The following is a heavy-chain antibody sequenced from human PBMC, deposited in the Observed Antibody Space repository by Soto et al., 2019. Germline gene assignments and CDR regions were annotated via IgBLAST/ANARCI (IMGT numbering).Heavy chain of an antibody. V-gene: IGHV3-23*01. CDR3: AKGYEITQDWFDP. CDR2: ISGSGGST. Sequence: EVQLLESGGGLVQPGGSLRLSCAASGFTFSSYAMSWVRQAPGKGLEWVSAISGSGGSTYYADSVKDRFTISRDNSKNTLYLQMNSLRAEYTAVYYCAKGYEITQDWFDPWGQGTLVTGSS. CDR1: GFTFSSYA. D-gene: IGHD1-20*01. J-gene: IGHJ5*02.